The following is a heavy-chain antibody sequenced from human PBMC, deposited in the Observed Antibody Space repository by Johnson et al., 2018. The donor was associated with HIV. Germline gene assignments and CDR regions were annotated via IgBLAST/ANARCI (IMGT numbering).Heavy chain of an antibody. CDR3: ATYYYDSSGYLENGAFDI. Sequence: VQLVESGGGLIQPGGSLRLSCAASGFTVSSNYMSWVRQAPGKGLEWVSVIYSGGSTYYTDSVKGRFTISRDNSKNTLYLQMNSLRAEDTAVYYCATYYYDSSGYLENGAFDIWGQGTMVTVSS. D-gene: IGHD3-22*01. CDR2: IYSGGST. J-gene: IGHJ3*02. CDR1: GFTVSSNY. V-gene: IGHV3-66*03.